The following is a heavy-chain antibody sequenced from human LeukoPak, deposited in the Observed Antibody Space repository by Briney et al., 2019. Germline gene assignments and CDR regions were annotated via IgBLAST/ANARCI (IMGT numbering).Heavy chain of an antibody. V-gene: IGHV4-39*07. Sequence: SETLSLTCTVSGGSISSSSYYWGWIRQPPGKGLEWIGSIHYSGSTKYNPSLKSRVTISEDTSKNQFSLNLSAVTAADTAVYYCAKASITIFGVFILDYWGQGKLVTVSS. CDR2: IHYSGST. J-gene: IGHJ4*02. D-gene: IGHD3-3*01. CDR1: GGSISSSSYY. CDR3: AKASITIFGVFILDY.